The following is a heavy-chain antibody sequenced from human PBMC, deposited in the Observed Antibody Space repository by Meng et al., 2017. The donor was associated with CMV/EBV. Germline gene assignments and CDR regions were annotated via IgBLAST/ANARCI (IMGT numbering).Heavy chain of an antibody. CDR2: INPNSGGT. J-gene: IGHJ6*02. Sequence: ASVKVSCKASGCTFTSYDINWVRQATGQGLEWMGWINPNSGGTNYAQKFQGRVTMTRDTSISTAYMELSRLRSDDTAVYYCAREGYDFWSGYQYPASGMDVWGQGTTVTVSS. D-gene: IGHD3-3*01. CDR3: AREGYDFWSGYQYPASGMDV. CDR1: GCTFTSYD. V-gene: IGHV1-2*02.